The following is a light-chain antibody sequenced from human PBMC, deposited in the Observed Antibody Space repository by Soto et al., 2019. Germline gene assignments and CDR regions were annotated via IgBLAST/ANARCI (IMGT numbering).Light chain of an antibody. CDR1: QSVSSD. J-gene: IGKJ2*01. CDR3: QQTYRTPPT. CDR2: GAS. V-gene: IGKV3-15*01. Sequence: EIVMTQSPATLSVSPGERATLSCRASQSVSSDLAWYHQKPGQAPRLLIYGASTRATGIPARFSGSGSGTEFTLTINSLQSEDFATYYCQQTYRTPPTFGQGTKLDIK.